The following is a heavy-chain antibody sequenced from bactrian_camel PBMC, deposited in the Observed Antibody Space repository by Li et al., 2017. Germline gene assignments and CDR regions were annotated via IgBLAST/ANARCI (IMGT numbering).Heavy chain of an antibody. CDR3: KAEDKYQLRGFCLPL. CDR2: VDSSGGT. CDR1: GYTDCNYA. Sequence: QVQLVESGGGLVQPGGSLRLSCAVSGYTDCNYAMSWYRQAPGKEREFVSEVDSSGGTSYADSVKGRFTISQDNAKATVSLQMNSLKPEDTATYYCKAEDKYQLRGFCLPLWGQGTQVTVS. J-gene: IGHJ4*01. V-gene: IGHV3S53*01.